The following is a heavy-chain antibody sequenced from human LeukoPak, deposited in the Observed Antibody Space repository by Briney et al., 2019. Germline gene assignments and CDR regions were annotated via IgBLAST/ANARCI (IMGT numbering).Heavy chain of an antibody. J-gene: IGHJ5*02. D-gene: IGHD6-13*01. Sequence: SETLSLTCAVYGGSFSSYYWGWIRQPPGKGLEWIGSIYYSGSTYYNPSLKSRVTISVDTSKNQFSLKLSSVTAADTAVYYCARHPSIAAAGREFDPWGQGTLVTVSS. V-gene: IGHV4-39*01. CDR3: ARHPSIAAAGREFDP. CDR1: GGSFSSYY. CDR2: IYYSGST.